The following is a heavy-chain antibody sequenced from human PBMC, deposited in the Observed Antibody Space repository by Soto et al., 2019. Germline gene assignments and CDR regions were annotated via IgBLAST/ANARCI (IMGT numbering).Heavy chain of an antibody. J-gene: IGHJ4*02. D-gene: IGHD6-6*01. V-gene: IGHV1-46*01. CDR3: ARVPRLYSSSSEVPFDY. CDR1: GYTFTGYY. Sequence: GASVKVSCKASGYTFTGYYMHWVRQAPGQGLEWMGIINPSGGSTSYAQKFQGRVTMTRDTSTSTVYMELSSLRSEDTAVYYCARVPRLYSSSSEVPFDYWGQGTLDTVSS. CDR2: INPSGGST.